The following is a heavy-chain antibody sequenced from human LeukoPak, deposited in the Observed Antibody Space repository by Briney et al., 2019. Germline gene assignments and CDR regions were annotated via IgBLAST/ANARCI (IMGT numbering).Heavy chain of an antibody. J-gene: IGHJ4*02. CDR1: GGSISSSSYF. V-gene: IGHV4-39*02. Sequence: SETLSLTCTVSGGSISSSSYFWGWIRQPPEKGLEWIGTIYYSGSTYYNPSLKSRVTISVDTSKNQFSLKLNSVTAADTAVYYCARDLIAVAGNWGQGTLVTVSS. CDR2: IYYSGST. CDR3: ARDLIAVAGN. D-gene: IGHD6-19*01.